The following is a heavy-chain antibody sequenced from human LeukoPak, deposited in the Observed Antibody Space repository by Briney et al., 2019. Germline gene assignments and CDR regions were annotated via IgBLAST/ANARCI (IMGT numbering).Heavy chain of an antibody. Sequence: ASETLSLTCTVSGXSVSSGSDYWSWIRQPPGKGLEWIGHISYSGSTNYNPSLKSRVTISLDTSKNQLSLKLSSVTTADTAVYYCARGQAALWFGELWGQGTLVTVSS. D-gene: IGHD3-10*01. V-gene: IGHV4-61*01. CDR1: GXSVSSGSDY. CDR3: ARGQAALWFGEL. CDR2: ISYSGST. J-gene: IGHJ4*02.